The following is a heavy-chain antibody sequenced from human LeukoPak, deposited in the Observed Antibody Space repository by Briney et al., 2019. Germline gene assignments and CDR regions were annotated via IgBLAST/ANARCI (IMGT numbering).Heavy chain of an antibody. V-gene: IGHV1-18*01. CDR3: AKDWHILTGRNCFDP. D-gene: IGHD3-9*01. J-gene: IGHJ5*02. CDR2: VTSYNGDT. Sequence: GASVKVSCKASGYTFNNYGISWVRQAPGQGLEWMGWVTSYNGDTNYAQKFQGRVTMSTDTSTSTAHMGLRSLRFDDTAIYYCAKDWHILTGRNCFDPWGQGTLVTVSS. CDR1: GYTFNNYG.